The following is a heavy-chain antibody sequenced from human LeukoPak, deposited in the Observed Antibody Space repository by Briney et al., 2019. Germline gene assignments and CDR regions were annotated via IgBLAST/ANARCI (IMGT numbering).Heavy chain of an antibody. CDR1: GFTVSLYY. D-gene: IGHD2-8*02. J-gene: IGHJ3*02. V-gene: IGHV3-53*01. CDR2: IYSGGPT. CDR3: ARGWVVATGGFDM. Sequence: GGSLRLSCAASGFTVSLYYMTWVRQAPGKGLEWVSVIYSGGPTYYADSVKGRFTISRDNSKNTVYLQMNSLRGEDTAVYFCARGWVVATGGFDMWGQGTMITVSS.